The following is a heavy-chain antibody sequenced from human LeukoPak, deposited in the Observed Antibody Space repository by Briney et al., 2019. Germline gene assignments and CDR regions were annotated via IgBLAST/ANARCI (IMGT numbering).Heavy chain of an antibody. CDR1: GFTFSSYG. CDR3: AKQMFRGFYYYGMDV. V-gene: IGHV3-30*18. J-gene: IGHJ6*02. Sequence: QSGRSLRLSCAVSGFTFSSYGMHWVRQAPGKGVGWVEVISYDGSNKYYADCVKGRFNISRDNSKNTLYLQMNSLRAEDTAVYYCAKQMFRGFYYYGMDVWGQGTTVTVSS. CDR2: ISYDGSNK. D-gene: IGHD3-10*02.